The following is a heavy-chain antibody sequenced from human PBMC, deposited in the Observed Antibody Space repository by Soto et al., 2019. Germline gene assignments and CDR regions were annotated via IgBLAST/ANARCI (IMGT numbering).Heavy chain of an antibody. V-gene: IGHV3-33*01. Sequence: PGGPLRLSCAASVFTFSSYGMHWVRQAPGKGLEWVAVIWYDGSNKYYAESVKGRFTISRDNSKNTLYLQMNSLRAEDTAVYYCARDSHVGSGWQLTADYWGQGTLVTVSS. CDR1: VFTFSSYG. J-gene: IGHJ4*02. CDR3: ARDSHVGSGWQLTADY. CDR2: IWYDGSNK. D-gene: IGHD6-19*01.